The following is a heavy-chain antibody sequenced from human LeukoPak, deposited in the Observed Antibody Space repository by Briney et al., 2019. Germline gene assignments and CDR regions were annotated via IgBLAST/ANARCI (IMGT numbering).Heavy chain of an antibody. CDR3: AREVVTMVRGVSGPFDY. D-gene: IGHD3-10*01. CDR2: INPNSGGT. V-gene: IGHV1-2*02. J-gene: IGHJ4*02. Sequence: ASVKVSCKASGYTFTGYYMHWVRQAPGQGLEWMGWINPNSGGTNYAQKFQGRVTMTRDTSISTGYMELSRLRSDDTAVYYCAREVVTMVRGVSGPFDYWGQGTLVTVSS. CDR1: GYTFTGYY.